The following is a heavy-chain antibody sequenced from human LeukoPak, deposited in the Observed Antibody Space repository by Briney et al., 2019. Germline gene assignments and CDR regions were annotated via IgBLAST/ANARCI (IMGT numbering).Heavy chain of an antibody. Sequence: PGGSLRLSCAASGFSFSSYWMDWVRQAPGKGLVWVSRISSDGSSTYYADSVEGRFTISRDNAQNTLYLQMNRLRDEDTAVYYCARVRSGYYFDYWGQGTLVTVSS. CDR3: ARVRSGYYFDY. CDR2: ISSDGSST. CDR1: GFSFSSYW. D-gene: IGHD2-21*01. J-gene: IGHJ4*02. V-gene: IGHV3-74*01.